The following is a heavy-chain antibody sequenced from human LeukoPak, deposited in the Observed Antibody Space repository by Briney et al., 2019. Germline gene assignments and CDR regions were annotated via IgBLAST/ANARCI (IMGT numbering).Heavy chain of an antibody. Sequence: PGGSLRLSCAASGFTVSSNYMSWVRQAPGKGLEWVSVIYSGGSTYYADSVKGRFTISRDNSKNTLYLQMNSLRAEDTAVYYCARERGSGSYYAFDIWGQGTMVTVSS. CDR3: ARERGSGSYYAFDI. CDR2: IYSGGST. D-gene: IGHD3-10*01. V-gene: IGHV3-53*01. CDR1: GFTVSSNY. J-gene: IGHJ3*02.